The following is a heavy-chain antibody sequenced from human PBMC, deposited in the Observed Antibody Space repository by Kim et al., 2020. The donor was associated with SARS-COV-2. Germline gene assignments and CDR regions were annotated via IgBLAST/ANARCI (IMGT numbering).Heavy chain of an antibody. D-gene: IGHD1-1*01. J-gene: IGHJ4*02. CDR3: ASGTGPELFDY. CDR1: GGSISSGDYY. CDR2: IYYSGST. Sequence: SETLSLTCTVSGGSISSGDYYWSWIRQPPGKGLEWIGYIYYSGSTYYNPSLKSRVTISVDTSKNQFSLKLSSVTAADTAVYYCASGTGPELFDYWGQGTLVTVSS. V-gene: IGHV4-30-4*01.